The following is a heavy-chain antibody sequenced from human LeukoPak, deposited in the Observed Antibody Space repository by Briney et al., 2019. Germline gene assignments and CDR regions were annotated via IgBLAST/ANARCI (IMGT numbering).Heavy chain of an antibody. CDR1: GFTFSSYA. D-gene: IGHD3-22*01. V-gene: IGHV3-30-3*02. J-gene: IGHJ4*02. Sequence: PGRSLRLSCAASGFTFSSYAMHWVRQAPGKGLEWVAVISYDGSNKYYADSVKGRFTISRDNSKNTLYLQMNSLRAEDTAVYYCAKPYYYDSSGLDYWGQGTLVTVSS. CDR3: AKPYYYDSSGLDY. CDR2: ISYDGSNK.